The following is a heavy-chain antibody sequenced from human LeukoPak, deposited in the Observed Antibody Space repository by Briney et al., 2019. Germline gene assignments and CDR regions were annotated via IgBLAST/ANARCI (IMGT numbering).Heavy chain of an antibody. CDR2: INWNGGST. D-gene: IGHD5-18*01. CDR3: ARGGKAMVTLSYYYYYMDV. J-gene: IGHJ6*03. Sequence: GGSLRLSCAASGFTFDDYGMSWVRQAPGKGLVWVSGINWNGGSTGYADSVKGRFTISRDNAKNSLYLQMNNLRAEDTALYYCARGGKAMVTLSYYYYYMDVWGKGTTVTVSS. V-gene: IGHV3-20*04. CDR1: GFTFDDYG.